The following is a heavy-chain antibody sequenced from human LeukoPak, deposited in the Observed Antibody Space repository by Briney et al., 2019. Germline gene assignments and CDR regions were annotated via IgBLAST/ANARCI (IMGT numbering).Heavy chain of an antibody. D-gene: IGHD6-13*01. Sequence: GGSLRLSCAASGFTFSSYGMHWVRQAPGKGLEWVAFIRYDGSNKYYADSVKGRFTISRDNSKNTLYLQMNSLRAEDTAVYYCAKDRDSSSWYDWFDPWGQGTLVTVSA. CDR3: AKDRDSSSWYDWFDP. V-gene: IGHV3-30*02. CDR1: GFTFSSYG. CDR2: IRYDGSNK. J-gene: IGHJ5*02.